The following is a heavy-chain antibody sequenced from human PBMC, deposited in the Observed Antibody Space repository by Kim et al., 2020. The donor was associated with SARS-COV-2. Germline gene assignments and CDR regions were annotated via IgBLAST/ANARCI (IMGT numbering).Heavy chain of an antibody. V-gene: IGHV4-59*01. CDR3: AGEGQYGSGSYFGY. Sequence: NPSLKSRVTISVATPKNQFSLKLSSVTAADTAVYYCAGEGQYGSGSYFGYWGQGTLVTVSS. D-gene: IGHD3-10*01. J-gene: IGHJ4*02.